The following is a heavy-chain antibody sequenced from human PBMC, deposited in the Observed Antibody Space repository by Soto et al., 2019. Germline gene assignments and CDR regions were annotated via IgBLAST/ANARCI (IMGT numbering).Heavy chain of an antibody. J-gene: IGHJ4*02. CDR1: GGSFSGYY. Sequence: QVQLQQWGAGLLKPSETLSLTCAVYGGSFSGYYWSWIRQPPGKGLEWIGEINHSGSTNYNPSLKSRVTISVDTYKNQFSLKLSSVTAADTAVYYCARAPRISGSSYYFDYWGQGTLVTVSS. CDR3: ARAPRISGSSYYFDY. V-gene: IGHV4-34*01. CDR2: INHSGST. D-gene: IGHD6-6*01.